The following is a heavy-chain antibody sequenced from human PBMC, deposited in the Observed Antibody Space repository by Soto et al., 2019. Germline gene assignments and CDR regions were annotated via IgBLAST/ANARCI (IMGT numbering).Heavy chain of an antibody. CDR1: GYTFTSYG. D-gene: IGHD6-19*01. V-gene: IGHV1-18*01. CDR3: ARDSSGWSLPGVDY. Sequence: ASVKVSCKASGYTFTSYGISWVRQAPGQGLEWMGWISAYNGNTNYAQKLQGRVTMTTDTSTSTAYMELRSLRSDDTAVYYCARDSSGWSLPGVDYWGQGTLVTVSS. CDR2: ISAYNGNT. J-gene: IGHJ4*02.